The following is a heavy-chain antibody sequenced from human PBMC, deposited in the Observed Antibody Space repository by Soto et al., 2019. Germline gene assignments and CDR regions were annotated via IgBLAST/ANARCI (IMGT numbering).Heavy chain of an antibody. V-gene: IGHV1-69*13. D-gene: IGHD4-17*01. Sequence: AVKVTCADSGGTFSSYAFSWVRQAPGQGLEWMGGIIPIFGTANYAQKFQGRVTITADESTSTAYMELSRLRSEDTAVYYCARDPGYSDYVGNFDYWGQVTLVP. CDR2: IIPIFGTA. CDR3: ARDPGYSDYVGNFDY. J-gene: IGHJ4*02. CDR1: GGTFSSYA.